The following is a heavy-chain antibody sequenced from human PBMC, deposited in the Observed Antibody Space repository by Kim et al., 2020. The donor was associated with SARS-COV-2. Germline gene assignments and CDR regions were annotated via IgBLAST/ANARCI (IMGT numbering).Heavy chain of an antibody. Sequence: GGSLRLSCAASGFTFSTYWMHWVRQAPGKGLVWVSRISRDGSNTNYADSVRGRFTISRDNAKNTLYLQMNSLRAEDTAVYYCARDLVFDYWGQGTPVTVSS. D-gene: IGHD3-10*01. V-gene: IGHV3-74*01. J-gene: IGHJ4*02. CDR2: ISRDGSNT. CDR3: ARDLVFDY. CDR1: GFTFSTYW.